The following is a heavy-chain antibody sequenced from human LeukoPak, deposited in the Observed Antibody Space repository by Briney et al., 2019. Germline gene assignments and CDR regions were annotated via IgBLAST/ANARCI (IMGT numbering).Heavy chain of an antibody. V-gene: IGHV4-34*01. CDR3: ARGVGTGTTYYFDY. Sequence: SETLSLTCAVYGGSFSGYYWSWIRQPPGKGLEWVGEINHSGSTNYNPSLKSRVTISVDTSKNQFSLKLSSVTAADTAVYYCARGVGTGTTYYFDYWGQGTLVTVSS. CDR1: GGSFSGYY. D-gene: IGHD1-1*01. CDR2: INHSGST. J-gene: IGHJ4*02.